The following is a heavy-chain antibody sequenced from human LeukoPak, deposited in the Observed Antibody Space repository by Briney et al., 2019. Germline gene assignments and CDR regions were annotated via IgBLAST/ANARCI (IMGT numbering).Heavy chain of an antibody. CDR1: GYTFTSYD. D-gene: IGHD3-3*01. CDR2: MNPNSGNT. Sequence: ASVKVSCKASGYTFTSYDINWVRQATGQGREWMGWMNPNSGNTGYAQKFQGRVTMTRNTSISTAYMELSSLRSEDTAVYYCARIFWSGYYYYYYGMDVWGQGTTVTVSS. V-gene: IGHV1-8*01. J-gene: IGHJ6*02. CDR3: ARIFWSGYYYYYYGMDV.